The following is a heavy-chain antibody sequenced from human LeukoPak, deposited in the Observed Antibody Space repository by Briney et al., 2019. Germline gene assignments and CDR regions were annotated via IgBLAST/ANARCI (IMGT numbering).Heavy chain of an antibody. CDR2: IYHSGST. D-gene: IGHD3-22*01. CDR1: GYSISSGYY. J-gene: IGHJ4*02. V-gene: IGHV4-38-2*02. CDR3: ARERRVSYDSSGYYPWRVVSNCYYFDY. Sequence: PSETLSLTCTVSGYSISSGYYWGWIRQPPGKGLEWIGSIYHSGSTYYNPSLKSRVTISVDTSKNQFSLKLSSVTAADTAVYYCARERRVSYDSSGYYPWRVVSNCYYFDYWGQGTLVTVSS.